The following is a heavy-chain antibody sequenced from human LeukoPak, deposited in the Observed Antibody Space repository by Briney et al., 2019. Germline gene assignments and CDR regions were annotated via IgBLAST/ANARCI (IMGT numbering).Heavy chain of an antibody. Sequence: GGSLRLSCAASGFTFDDYGMSWVRQAPGKGLEWVSGINWNGGSTGYADSVKGRFTISRDNAKNSLYLQMNSLRAEDTALYYCARRAYYDSSGYRTPLFDYWGQGTLVTVSS. V-gene: IGHV3-20*04. J-gene: IGHJ4*02. CDR3: ARRAYYDSSGYRTPLFDY. CDR2: INWNGGST. D-gene: IGHD3-22*01. CDR1: GFTFDDYG.